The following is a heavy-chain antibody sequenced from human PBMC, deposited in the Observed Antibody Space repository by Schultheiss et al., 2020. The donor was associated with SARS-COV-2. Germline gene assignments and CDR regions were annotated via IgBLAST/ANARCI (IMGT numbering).Heavy chain of an antibody. CDR3: ATGVYGSGSYLWFDP. CDR2: ISYDGSNK. V-gene: IGHV3-30*04. J-gene: IGHJ5*02. D-gene: IGHD3-10*01. Sequence: GGSLRLSCAASGFTFSSYAMHWVRQAPGKGLEWVAVISYDGSNKYYADSVKGRFTISRDNSKNTLYLQMNSLRAEDTAVYYCATGVYGSGSYLWFDPWGQGTLVTVSS. CDR1: GFTFSSYA.